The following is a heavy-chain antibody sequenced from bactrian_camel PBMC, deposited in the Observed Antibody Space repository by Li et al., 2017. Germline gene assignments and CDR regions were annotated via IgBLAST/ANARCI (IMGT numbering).Heavy chain of an antibody. CDR2: ISTDGST. V-gene: IGHV3S53*01. CDR3: ATEGSWLPPSD. J-gene: IGHJ4*01. D-gene: IGHD2*01. Sequence: HVQLVESGGGTVQAGGSLRLSCAASRDASSNSCMGWFRQAPGKQREWVSSISTDGSTTYADSVKGRFTISKDKAKDTVYLQMNGLKPEGTAMYYCATEGSWLPPSDWGQGTQVTVS. CDR1: RDASSNSC.